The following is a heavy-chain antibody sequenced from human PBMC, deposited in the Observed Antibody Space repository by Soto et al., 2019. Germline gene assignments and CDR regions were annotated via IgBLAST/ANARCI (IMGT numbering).Heavy chain of an antibody. J-gene: IGHJ4*02. Sequence: SVKVSCKASGGSFGNSAINWVRQTPGQGLEWLGGFIPVYRTLNYAQKFKGRVTITADEYTGTAYMTLSSLASDDTAVYYCATGVIWIGYFTVDSWGQGTRVTVSS. CDR2: FIPVYRTL. CDR1: GGSFGNSA. D-gene: IGHD3-3*01. V-gene: IGHV1-69*13. CDR3: ATGVIWIGYFTVDS.